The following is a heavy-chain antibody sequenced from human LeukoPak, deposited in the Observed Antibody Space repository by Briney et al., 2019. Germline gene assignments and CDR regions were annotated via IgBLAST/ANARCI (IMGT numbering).Heavy chain of an antibody. Sequence: SETLSLTCTVSGGSISSSSYYWGWIRQPPGKGLEWIGSIYYSGSTYYNPPLKSRVTISVDTSKNQFSLKLSSVTAADTAVYYCAGGAYCGGDCYSYYGMDVWGQGTTVTVSS. CDR1: GGSISSSSYY. V-gene: IGHV4-39*01. D-gene: IGHD2-21*02. CDR3: AGGAYCGGDCYSYYGMDV. J-gene: IGHJ6*02. CDR2: IYYSGST.